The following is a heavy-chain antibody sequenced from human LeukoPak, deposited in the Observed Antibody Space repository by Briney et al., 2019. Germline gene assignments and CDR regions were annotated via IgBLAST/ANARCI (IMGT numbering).Heavy chain of an antibody. Sequence: PSETLSLTCTVSGGSVSSGSYYWSWIRPPPGKGLGWSVYIYYSGTTNYNPSLKSRVTISVDTSKNQFSLKLSSVTAADTAGYYCARDLDSGSYSHDAFDIWGQGTMVTVSS. V-gene: IGHV4-61*01. CDR3: ARDLDSGSYSHDAFDI. CDR2: IYYSGTT. D-gene: IGHD1-26*01. J-gene: IGHJ3*02. CDR1: GGSVSSGSYY.